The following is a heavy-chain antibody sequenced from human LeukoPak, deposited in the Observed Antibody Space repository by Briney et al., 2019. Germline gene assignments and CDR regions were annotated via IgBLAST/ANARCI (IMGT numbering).Heavy chain of an antibody. CDR2: IYSGGST. Sequence: GGSLRLSCAASGFTVSSNYMSWVRQAPGKGLEWVSVIYSGGSTYYADSVKGRFTISRDNSKNTLYLQMNSLRAEDTAVYYCARSSGGELQFGYWGQGTLVTVSS. J-gene: IGHJ4*02. CDR3: ARSSGGELQFGY. V-gene: IGHV3-66*01. CDR1: GFTVSSNY. D-gene: IGHD1-26*01.